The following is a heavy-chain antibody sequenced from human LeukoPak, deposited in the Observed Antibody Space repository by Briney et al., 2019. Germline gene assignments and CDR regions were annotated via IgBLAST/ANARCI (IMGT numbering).Heavy chain of an antibody. CDR1: GDSISGQTYS. CDR3: ARAHDSSGKRGFDY. D-gene: IGHD3-22*01. J-gene: IGHJ4*02. CDR2: LYYTENT. V-gene: IGHV4-39*01. Sequence: SETLSLTCTVSGDSISGQTYSWGWVRQPPGKGLEWIGYLYYTENTYYNPSLKSRATISVDTSKVQFSLKLSSVTAADTAVYYCARAHDSSGKRGFDYWGQGTLVTVSS.